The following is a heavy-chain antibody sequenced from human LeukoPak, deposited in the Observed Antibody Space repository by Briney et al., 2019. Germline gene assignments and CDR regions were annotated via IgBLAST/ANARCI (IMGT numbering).Heavy chain of an antibody. D-gene: IGHD3-10*01. CDR2: LVYDGFYK. Sequence: GGSLRLSCAASGFAFSNYGLHWVRQAPGKGLEWVALLVYDGFYKYYADSVKGRFTISRDDSTNTLYLQLTSPSVEDTAVYYCAKDLISMVRGSPMDVWGRGTTVTVS. CDR3: AKDLISMVRGSPMDV. CDR1: GFAFSNYG. J-gene: IGHJ6*02. V-gene: IGHV3-30*02.